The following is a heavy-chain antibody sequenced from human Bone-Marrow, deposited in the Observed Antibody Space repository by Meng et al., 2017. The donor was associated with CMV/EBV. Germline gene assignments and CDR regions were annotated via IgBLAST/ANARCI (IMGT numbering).Heavy chain of an antibody. J-gene: IGHJ4*02. CDR1: GFSLDDYA. V-gene: IGHV3-9*01. D-gene: IGHD1-26*01. Sequence: SPKIPCAAPGFSLDDYAMHWVRQAPGKGVEWVSGISWNRGSIGYADSVKGRFTISRDNAKNSLYLQMNSLRAEDTAVYYCARDYPLTRGSLVWGQGTLVTVSS. CDR2: ISWNRGSI. CDR3: ARDYPLTRGSLV.